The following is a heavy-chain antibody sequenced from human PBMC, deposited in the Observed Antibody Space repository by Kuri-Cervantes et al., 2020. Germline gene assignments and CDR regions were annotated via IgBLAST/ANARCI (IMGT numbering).Heavy chain of an antibody. Sequence: GGSLRLSCAASGFTFSSYSMNWVRQAPGKGLEWVSSISSSSSYIYYADSAKGRFTISRDNAKNSLYLQMNSLRAEDTAVYYCARVGSPVAHLRWIDYWGQGTLVTVSS. D-gene: IGHD6-19*01. CDR3: ARVGSPVAHLRWIDY. V-gene: IGHV3-21*01. CDR2: ISSSSSYI. CDR1: GFTFSSYS. J-gene: IGHJ4*02.